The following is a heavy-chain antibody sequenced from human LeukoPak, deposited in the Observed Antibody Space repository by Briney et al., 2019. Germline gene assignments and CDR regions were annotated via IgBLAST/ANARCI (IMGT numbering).Heavy chain of an antibody. CDR3: ARDYRVPAAPGGYFQH. D-gene: IGHD2-2*01. J-gene: IGHJ1*01. V-gene: IGHV4-61*02. CDR1: GGSISSGSYY. Sequence: SQTLSLTCTVSGGSISSGSYYWSWIRQPAGKGLEWIGRIYTSGSTNYNPSLKSRVTISVDTSKNQFSLKLSSVTAADTAVYYCARDYRVPAAPGGYFQHWGQGTLVTVSS. CDR2: IYTSGST.